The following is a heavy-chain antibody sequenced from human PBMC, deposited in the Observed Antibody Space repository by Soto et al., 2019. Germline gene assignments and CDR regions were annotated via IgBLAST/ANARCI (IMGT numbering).Heavy chain of an antibody. CDR3: ARADILTGYYNFPFDY. D-gene: IGHD3-9*01. V-gene: IGHV4-59*08. J-gene: IGHJ4*02. CDR2: IYYSGST. Sequence: ETLSLTCTVSGGSISSYYWSWIRQPPGKGLEWIGYIYYSGSTNYNPSLKSRVTISVDTSKNQFSLKLSSVTAADTAVYYCARADILTGYYNFPFDYWGQGTLVTVSS. CDR1: GGSISSYY.